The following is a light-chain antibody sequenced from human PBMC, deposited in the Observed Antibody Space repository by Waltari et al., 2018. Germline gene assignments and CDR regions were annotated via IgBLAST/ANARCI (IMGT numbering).Light chain of an antibody. CDR3: QHYHSYPLT. J-gene: IGKJ4*01. V-gene: IGKV1-16*01. CDR2: YAS. CDR1: QAIDND. Sequence: DIQMTQSPSSLSASVGDTITITCRASQAIDNDLAWYQQKSGTAPRPLIYYASNLQTGVPSRFGGSGSGTDFTLTIRSLQPDDCETYYCQHYHSYPLTFGGGTKVEIK.